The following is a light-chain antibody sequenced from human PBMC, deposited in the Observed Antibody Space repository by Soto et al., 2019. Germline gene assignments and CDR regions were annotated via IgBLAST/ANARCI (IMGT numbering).Light chain of an antibody. V-gene: IGKV3D-20*02. Sequence: TLSASPVSVAQTESATLSCRASQSVXSCYLVEHRKNPGQAPRLLXSDASRIANGSPDSLSGSGSGTDFTRTIRGSEAEDFDRYYWQLSAWLIWPFAEGTQLAIK. J-gene: IGKJ1*01. CDR2: DAS. CDR3: QLSAWLIWP. CDR1: QSVXSCY.